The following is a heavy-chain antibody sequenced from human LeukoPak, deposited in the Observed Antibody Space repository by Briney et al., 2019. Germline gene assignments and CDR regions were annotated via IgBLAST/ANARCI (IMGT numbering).Heavy chain of an antibody. D-gene: IGHD3-10*01. Sequence: ASVKVSCKASGYTFTGYYMHWVRQAPGQGLEWMGWINPNSGGTNYAQKFQGRVTLTRDTSISTAYMELSRLTSDDTAVYYCARERGTMVRGVILLDAFDIWGQGTMVTVSS. CDR3: ARERGTMVRGVILLDAFDI. J-gene: IGHJ3*02. CDR2: INPNSGGT. CDR1: GYTFTGYY. V-gene: IGHV1-2*02.